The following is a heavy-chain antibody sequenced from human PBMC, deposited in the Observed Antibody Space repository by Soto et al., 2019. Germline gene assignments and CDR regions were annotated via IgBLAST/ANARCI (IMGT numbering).Heavy chain of an antibody. CDR2: TYYRSKWYN. V-gene: IGHV6-1*01. Sequence: KQSQTLSLTCAISGDSVSSNSAAWNWIRQSPSRGLEWLGRTYYRSKWYNDYAVSVKSRITINPDTSKNQFSLQLNSVTPEDTAVYYCARYSSSWYEERPYVPYFDYWGQGTLVTVSS. J-gene: IGHJ4*02. CDR1: GDSVSSNSAA. CDR3: ARYSSSWYEERPYVPYFDY. D-gene: IGHD6-13*01.